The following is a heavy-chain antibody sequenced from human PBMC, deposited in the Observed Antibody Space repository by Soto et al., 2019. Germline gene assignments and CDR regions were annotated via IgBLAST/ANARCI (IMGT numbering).Heavy chain of an antibody. D-gene: IGHD2-2*01. CDR3: ARDRGLVVNYYYYGMDV. CDR1: GFTFSSYG. Sequence: GGSLRLSCAASGFTFSSYGMHWVRQAPGKGLEWVAVIWYDGSNKYYADSVKGRFTISRDNSKNTLYLQMNSLRAEDTAVYYCARDRGLVVNYYYYGMDVWGQGTTVTVSS. V-gene: IGHV3-33*01. CDR2: IWYDGSNK. J-gene: IGHJ6*02.